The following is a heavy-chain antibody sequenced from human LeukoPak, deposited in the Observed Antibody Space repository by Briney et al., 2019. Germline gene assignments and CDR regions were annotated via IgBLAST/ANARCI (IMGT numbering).Heavy chain of an antibody. J-gene: IGHJ4*02. CDR3: AKEGYSSTWNADFDY. CDR2: FSGRGVNT. Sequence: GGSLRLSCAASRFTFSSYAMSGVREAPGKGLEWVSAFSGRGVNTYYADSVKGRFTMSRDNSKNTLYLQMNSLRAEDTAVYYCAKEGYSSTWNADFDYWGQGTLVIVSS. D-gene: IGHD6-13*01. V-gene: IGHV3-23*01. CDR1: RFTFSSYA.